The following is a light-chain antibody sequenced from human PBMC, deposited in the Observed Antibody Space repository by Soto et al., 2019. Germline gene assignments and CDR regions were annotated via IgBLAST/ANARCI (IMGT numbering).Light chain of an antibody. V-gene: IGLV2-14*03. CDR2: DVT. CDR1: GSDVGGYNY. CDR3: SSYTASNTRQIV. Sequence: QSVLTHPASVSWSPGQSITISCTGTGSDVGGYNYVSWYQHHPGKAPKLIIYDVTNRPSGVSNPFSGSKSGNTASLTISGLLPEDEADYYCSSYTASNTRQIVFGTGTQLTVL. J-gene: IGLJ1*01.